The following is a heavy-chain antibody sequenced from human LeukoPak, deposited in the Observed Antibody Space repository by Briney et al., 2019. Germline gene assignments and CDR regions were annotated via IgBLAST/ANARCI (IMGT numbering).Heavy chain of an antibody. Sequence: GGSLRLSCAASGFTFSSYWMHWVRQAPGKGLVWVSHINSDGSSTSHADSVKGRFTISRDNAKSTLYLQMNSLRAEDTAVYYCAARGYCSSTSCLLEYWGQGTLVTVSS. D-gene: IGHD2-2*01. J-gene: IGHJ4*02. CDR3: AARGYCSSTSCLLEY. CDR2: INSDGSST. V-gene: IGHV3-74*01. CDR1: GFTFSSYW.